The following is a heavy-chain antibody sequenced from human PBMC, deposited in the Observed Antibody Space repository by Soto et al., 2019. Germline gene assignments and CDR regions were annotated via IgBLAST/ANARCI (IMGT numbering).Heavy chain of an antibody. J-gene: IGHJ5*02. D-gene: IGHD3-10*01. CDR3: ARGLYGSGLNWFDP. V-gene: IGHV4-34*01. CDR2: INHSGST. Sequence: LSLTCAVYGGSFSGYYWSWIRQPPGKGLEWIGEINHSGSTNYNPSLKSRVTISVDTSKNQFSLKLSSVTAADTAVYYCARGLYGSGLNWFDPWGQGTLVTVSS. CDR1: GGSFSGYY.